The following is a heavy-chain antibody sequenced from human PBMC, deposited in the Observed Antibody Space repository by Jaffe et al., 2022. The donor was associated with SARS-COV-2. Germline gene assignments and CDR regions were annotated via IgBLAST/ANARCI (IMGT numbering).Heavy chain of an antibody. CDR3: AGGESGYHTGYYSFGMDV. Sequence: EMQLVESGGGLVQPGGSLRLSCTASGITFRTYCMNWVRQAPGKGLEWVANIRQDGSEEYYVDSLKGRFTISRDNAKNSLYLQMNSLRAEDTAVYYCAGGESGYHTGYYSFGMDVWGQGTTVTVSS. J-gene: IGHJ6*02. CDR1: GITFRTYC. V-gene: IGHV3-7*03. CDR2: IRQDGSEE. D-gene: IGHD3-3*01.